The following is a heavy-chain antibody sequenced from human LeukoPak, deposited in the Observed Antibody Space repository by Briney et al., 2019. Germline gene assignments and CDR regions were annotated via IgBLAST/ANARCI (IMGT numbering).Heavy chain of an antibody. CDR3: ARVSFSKAVLWFGDGRYYFDY. J-gene: IGHJ4*02. V-gene: IGHV1-69*06. D-gene: IGHD3-10*01. Sequence: SVTVSCKASGYTFTSYDINWVRQAPGQGLEWMGGIIPIFGTANYAQKFQGRVTITADKSTSTAYMELSSLRSEDTAVYYCARVSFSKAVLWFGDGRYYFDYWGQGTLVTVSS. CDR2: IIPIFGTA. CDR1: GYTFTSYD.